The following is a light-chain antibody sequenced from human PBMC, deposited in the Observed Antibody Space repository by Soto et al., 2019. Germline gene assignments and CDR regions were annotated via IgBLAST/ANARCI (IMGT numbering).Light chain of an antibody. CDR3: LQAAQSPLT. Sequence: DIVLTQSPLSLPVTPGEPASISCRSSQSLLQSNGNNHVDWYLQRPGQSPQLLLYLASSRASGVPDRFSGSGSSTEFSLEISRVEAEDVVVYYCLQAAQSPLTFGQGTRLEIK. V-gene: IGKV2-28*01. CDR2: LAS. J-gene: IGKJ5*01. CDR1: QSLLQSNGNNH.